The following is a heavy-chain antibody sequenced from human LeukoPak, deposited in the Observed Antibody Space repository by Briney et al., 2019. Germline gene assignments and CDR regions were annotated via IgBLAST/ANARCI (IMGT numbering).Heavy chain of an antibody. D-gene: IGHD1-14*01. CDR3: ARVGNLDHLWYFDL. CDR2: INHSGST. J-gene: IGHJ2*01. V-gene: IGHV4-34*01. Sequence: SETLSLTCAVYGGSFSGYHWSWIRQPPGKGLEWIGEINHSGSTKYNPSLKSRVTIAVDTSKNQISLKLSSVTTADKAVYYCARVGNLDHLWYFDLWGRGTLVTVSS. CDR1: GGSFSGYH.